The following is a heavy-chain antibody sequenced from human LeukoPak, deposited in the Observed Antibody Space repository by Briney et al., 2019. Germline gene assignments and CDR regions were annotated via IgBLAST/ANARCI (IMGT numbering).Heavy chain of an antibody. CDR2: IDSDGSKT. CDR3: VRLSSGYYGLIDH. V-gene: IGHV3-74*01. CDR1: GFTFSSHL. J-gene: IGHJ4*02. Sequence: PGGSLRLSCVASGFTFSSHLMHWARQVPGKGLVWVSRIDSDGSKTDYADSVKGRFTFSRDNARNTLYLQMNSLRGEDTAVYYCVRLSSGYYGLIDHWGQGTLVTVSS. D-gene: IGHD3-22*01.